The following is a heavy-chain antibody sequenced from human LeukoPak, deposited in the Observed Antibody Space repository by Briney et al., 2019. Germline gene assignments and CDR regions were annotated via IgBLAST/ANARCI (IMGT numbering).Heavy chain of an antibody. CDR3: ARDGGYYYDSSGYYLDY. D-gene: IGHD3-22*01. CDR2: ISAYNGNT. J-gene: IGHJ4*02. CDR1: GYTFTSYG. Sequence: ASVKVSCKASGYTFTSYGISWVRQAPGQGLEWMGWISAYNGNTNYAQKLQGSVTMTTDTSTSTAYMELSSLRSEDTAVYYCARDGGYYYDSSGYYLDYWGQGTLVTVSS. V-gene: IGHV1-18*01.